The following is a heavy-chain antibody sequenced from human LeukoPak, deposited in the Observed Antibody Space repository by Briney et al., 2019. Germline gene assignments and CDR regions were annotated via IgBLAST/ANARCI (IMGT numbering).Heavy chain of an antibody. J-gene: IGHJ4*02. CDR1: GGSISSGIYS. V-gene: IGHV4-30-2*01. Sequence: SETLSLTCAVSGGSISSGIYSWNWIRQPPGMGLEWIGYIYHTGHTYYNPSLKSRVTVSVDRSKNQFSLKLSSVTAAVTAVYYCARDSGDYPYYFDSWGQGALVTVSS. CDR3: ARDSGDYPYYFDS. D-gene: IGHD3-10*01. CDR2: IYHTGHT.